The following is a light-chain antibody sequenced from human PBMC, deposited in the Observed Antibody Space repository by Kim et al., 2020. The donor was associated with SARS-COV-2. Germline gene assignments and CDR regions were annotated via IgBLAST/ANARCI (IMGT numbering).Light chain of an antibody. CDR2: DTD. V-gene: IGLV7-46*01. CDR3: LLSYSGARV. J-gene: IGLJ2*01. Sequence: QAVVIQEPSLTVSPGGTVTLTCGSSTGAVTSGHYPYWFQQKPGQAPRTLIYDTDNKHSWTPARFSGSLLGGKAALTLSGAQPEDEAEYYCLLSYSGARVFGGGTQLTVL. CDR1: TGAVTSGHY.